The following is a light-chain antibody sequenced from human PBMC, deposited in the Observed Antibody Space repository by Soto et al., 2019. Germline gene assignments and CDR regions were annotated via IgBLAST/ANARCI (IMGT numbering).Light chain of an antibody. J-gene: IGKJ2*01. V-gene: IGKV3-11*01. CDR3: QQRSNWLYT. CDR1: QSISSF. Sequence: EIVLTQSPATLSLSPGDRATLSYRASQSISSFLAWYQQKPGQAPRLLISDASSRATGIPARFSGSGSGTDFTLTISSLEPEDFAVYYCQQRSNWLYTFGQGTKLEI. CDR2: DAS.